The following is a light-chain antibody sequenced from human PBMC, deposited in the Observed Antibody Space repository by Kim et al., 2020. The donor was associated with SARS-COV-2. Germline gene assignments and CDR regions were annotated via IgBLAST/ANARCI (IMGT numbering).Light chain of an antibody. CDR1: QSIHTY. CDR2: SAS. CDR3: QQTYTAPPYT. Sequence: ASLGDIVTITCRADQSIHTYLNWYQQKAGKAPKRLIYSASTLQSGVPSRFRGSGSGTEFSLTISNLQPEDFATYYCQQTYTAPPYTFGQGTKLEIK. J-gene: IGKJ2*01. V-gene: IGKV1-39*01.